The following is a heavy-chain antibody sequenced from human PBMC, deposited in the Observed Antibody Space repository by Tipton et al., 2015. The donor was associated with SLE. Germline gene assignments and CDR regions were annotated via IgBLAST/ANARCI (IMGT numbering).Heavy chain of an antibody. CDR3: ARGERKVRLSDY. D-gene: IGHD1-14*01. V-gene: IGHV4-39*07. CDR1: RGSISSSSYY. Sequence: TLSLTCTVSRGSISSSSYYWGWIRQPPGKGLEWIGNIYYSGSTFYNPSLKSRVTISRDTSKNQFSLTVNSVTAADTAVYYCARGERKVRLSDYWGQGTLVTVSS. J-gene: IGHJ4*02. CDR2: IYYSGST.